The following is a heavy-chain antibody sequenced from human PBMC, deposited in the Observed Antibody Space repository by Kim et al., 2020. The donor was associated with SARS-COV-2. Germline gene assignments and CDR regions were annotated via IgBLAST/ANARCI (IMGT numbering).Heavy chain of an antibody. D-gene: IGHD6-13*01. CDR3: ARSEGRGSWHQFDY. CDR1: SDSISSYY. CDR2: IYYSGTT. J-gene: IGHJ4*02. Sequence: SETLSLTCTVSSDSISSYYCSWIRQLPGKGLEWICYIYYSGTTNYNPSLNSRVTISWDTSKNQFSLELTSVTDADTAVYYCARSEGRGSWHQFDYWGQG. V-gene: IGHV4-59*01.